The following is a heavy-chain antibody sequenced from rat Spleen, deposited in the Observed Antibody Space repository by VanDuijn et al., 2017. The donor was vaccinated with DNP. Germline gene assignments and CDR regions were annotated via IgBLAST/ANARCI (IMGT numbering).Heavy chain of an antibody. CDR1: GFIFSDYD. V-gene: IGHV5-7*01. D-gene: IGHD1-10*01. J-gene: IGHJ3*01. Sequence: EVQLVESGGGLVQPGRSLKLSCAVSGFIFSDYDMAWVRQAPKKGLEWVATIRYDGTTTYYRDSVKGRFTISRDKPKSTLYLQMNSLRSEDMATYYCARPIYNNHGGFAYWGQGTLVTVSS. CDR2: IRYDGTTT. CDR3: ARPIYNNHGGFAY.